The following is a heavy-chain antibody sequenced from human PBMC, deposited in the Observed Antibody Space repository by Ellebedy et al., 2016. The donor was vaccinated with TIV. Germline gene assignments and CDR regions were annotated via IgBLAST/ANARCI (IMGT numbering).Heavy chain of an antibody. D-gene: IGHD5-12*01. CDR3: ARDGDHHVDLDN. V-gene: IGHV3-48*04. Sequence: GESLKISCSASGFTFSSYSMNWVRQAPGKGLEWISYISNGGSIVNYADSVQGRFTISRDNAKNTLYLQMNSLRAEDTALYYCARDGDHHVDLDNWGQGTLVTVSS. CDR1: GFTFSSYS. CDR2: ISNGGSIV. J-gene: IGHJ4*02.